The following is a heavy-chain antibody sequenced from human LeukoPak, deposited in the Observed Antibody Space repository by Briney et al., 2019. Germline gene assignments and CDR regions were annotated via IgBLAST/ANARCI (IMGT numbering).Heavy chain of an antibody. Sequence: QPGRSLRLSCAASGFLFNSYGMHWVRQAPGRGLEWVAVIWYDGSKKFYTDSVKGRFTISRDNSKNTLYLQMDSLRVEDTAAYYFAREMVRGAYYYYANDVWGQGSTVTVSS. CDR2: IWYDGSKK. D-gene: IGHD3-10*01. CDR1: GFLFNSYG. J-gene: IGHJ6*02. V-gene: IGHV3-33*01. CDR3: AREMVRGAYYYYANDV.